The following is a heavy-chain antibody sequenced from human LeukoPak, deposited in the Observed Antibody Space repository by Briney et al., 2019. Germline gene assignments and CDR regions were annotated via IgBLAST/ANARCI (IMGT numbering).Heavy chain of an antibody. CDR3: AREFKSGYGMWA. D-gene: IGHD5-18*01. Sequence: PGESLRLSCTASGFTFSSYSMNWVRQAPGKGLEWVSSITSSSDYVYYADSVKGRFTISRDNAENSLHLQMNSLRADDTAVYYCAREFKSGYGMWAWGQGTLVTV. V-gene: IGHV3-21*01. CDR1: GFTFSSYS. J-gene: IGHJ5*02. CDR2: ITSSSDYV.